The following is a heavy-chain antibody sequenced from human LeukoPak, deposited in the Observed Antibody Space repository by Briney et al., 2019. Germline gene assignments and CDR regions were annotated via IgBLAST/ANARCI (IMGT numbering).Heavy chain of an antibody. Sequence: SETLSLTCAVYGGSFSGYYWSWIRQPPGKGLEWIGEINHSGSTNYNPSLKSRVTISVDTSKNQFSLKLSSVTAADTAVYYCAREGSTMVRGVINYYYYYYMDVWGKGTTVTVSS. J-gene: IGHJ6*03. V-gene: IGHV4-34*01. CDR3: AREGSTMVRGVINYYYYYYMDV. D-gene: IGHD3-10*01. CDR1: GGSFSGYY. CDR2: INHSGST.